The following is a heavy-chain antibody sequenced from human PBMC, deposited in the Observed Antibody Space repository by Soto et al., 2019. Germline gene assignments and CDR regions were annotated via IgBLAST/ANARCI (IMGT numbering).Heavy chain of an antibody. CDR1: GGSISSGGYS. CDR3: ARGDYDFWSGYAY. J-gene: IGHJ4*02. V-gene: IGHV4-30-2*01. CDR2: IYHSGST. Sequence: SETLSLTCAVSGGSISSGGYSWSWIRQPPGKGLEWIGYIYHSGSTYYNPSLKSRVTISVDRSKNQFSLKLSSVTAADTAVYYCARGDYDFWSGYAYWGQGTLVTVSS. D-gene: IGHD3-3*01.